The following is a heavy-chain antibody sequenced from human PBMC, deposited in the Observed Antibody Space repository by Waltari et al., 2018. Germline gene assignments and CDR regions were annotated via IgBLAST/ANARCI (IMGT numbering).Heavy chain of an antibody. Sequence: QVQLQESGPGLVKPSETLSLTCTVSGYSISSGYYWGWIRQPPGKGLEWIGSIYHSGSTYYNPSLKSRVTISVDTSKNQFSLKLSSVTAADTAVYYCARARIAVNWFDPWGQGTLVTVSS. V-gene: IGHV4-38-2*02. CDR1: GYSISSGYY. CDR3: ARARIAVNWFDP. J-gene: IGHJ5*02. CDR2: IYHSGST. D-gene: IGHD6-19*01.